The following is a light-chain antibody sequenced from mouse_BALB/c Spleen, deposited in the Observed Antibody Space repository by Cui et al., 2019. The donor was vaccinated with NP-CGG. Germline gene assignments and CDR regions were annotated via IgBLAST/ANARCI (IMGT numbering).Light chain of an antibody. CDR1: TGTVTTSNY. J-gene: IGLJ1*01. Sequence: QAVFTQESALTTLPGETVTLTCRSSTGTVTTSNYANWVQEKPDHLFTGLIGGTNNRVPGVPARFSGSLIGDKAALTITGAQTEDEAIYFCALWYSNHWVFGGGTKLTVL. V-gene: IGLV1*01. CDR3: ALWYSNHWV. CDR2: GTN.